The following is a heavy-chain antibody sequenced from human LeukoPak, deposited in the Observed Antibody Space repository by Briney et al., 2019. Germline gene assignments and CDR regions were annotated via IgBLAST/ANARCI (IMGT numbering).Heavy chain of an antibody. Sequence: GGSLRLSCAASGFTFSSYWMHWVRRAPGKGLVWVSRINSDGSSTSYADSVKGRFTISRDNAKNTLYLQMNSLRVEDTAVYYCARRYYHDSSGYPDYWGQGTLVTVSS. D-gene: IGHD3-22*01. CDR2: INSDGSST. CDR3: ARRYYHDSSGYPDY. V-gene: IGHV3-74*01. CDR1: GFTFSSYW. J-gene: IGHJ4*02.